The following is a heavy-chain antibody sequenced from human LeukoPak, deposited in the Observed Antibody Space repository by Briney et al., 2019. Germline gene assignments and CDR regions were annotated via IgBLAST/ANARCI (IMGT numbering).Heavy chain of an antibody. Sequence: SQTLSLTCAISGDSVSSNSVTWNWIRQSPSRGLEWLDRTYYRSTWYNDYAVSVRGRITVNPDTSKNQFSLHLNSVTPEDTAVYYYARRLTQYDCFDPWGQGILVTVSS. CDR2: TYYRSTWYN. V-gene: IGHV6-1*01. CDR3: ARRLTQYDCFDP. J-gene: IGHJ5*02. D-gene: IGHD2-2*01. CDR1: GDSVSSNSVT.